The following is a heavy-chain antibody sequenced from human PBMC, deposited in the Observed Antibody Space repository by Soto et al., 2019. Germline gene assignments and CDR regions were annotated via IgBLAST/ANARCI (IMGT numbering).Heavy chain of an antibody. D-gene: IGHD1-26*01. V-gene: IGHV3-7*04. J-gene: IGHJ4*02. CDR1: GYSFTRYW. CDR3: ATDTTLDY. CDR2: IKPDGSEK. Sequence: GESLKISCKGSGYSFTRYWMSWVRQAPGKGLEWVANIKPDGSEKYYVDSVKGRFTISRDNAKNSLYLQMSSLRAEDTAVYYCATDTTLDYWGQGTLVTVS.